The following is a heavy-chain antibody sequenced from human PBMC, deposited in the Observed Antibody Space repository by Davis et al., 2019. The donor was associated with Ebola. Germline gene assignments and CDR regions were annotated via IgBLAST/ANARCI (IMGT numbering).Heavy chain of an antibody. D-gene: IGHD3-3*01. CDR3: ARGRGYDFWSGYHSLYYYYMDV. CDR2: INPNSGGT. CDR1: GYTFTGYY. J-gene: IGHJ6*03. Sequence: ASVTVSCKASGYTFTGYYMHWVRQAPGQGLEWMGWINPNSGGTNYAQKFQGWVTMTRDTSISTAYMELSRLRSGDTAVYYCARGRGYDFWSGYHSLYYYYMDVWGKGTTVTVSS. V-gene: IGHV1-2*04.